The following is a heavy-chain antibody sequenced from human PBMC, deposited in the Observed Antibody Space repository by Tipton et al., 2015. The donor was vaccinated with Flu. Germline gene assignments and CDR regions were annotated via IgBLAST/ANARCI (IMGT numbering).Heavy chain of an antibody. CDR3: ARELNFGMDV. CDR2: IYYSGST. J-gene: IGHJ6*02. Sequence: LRLSCTVSGGPISSYYWSWIRQPPGKGLEWIGYIYYSGSTNYNPSLKSRATISVDTSKNQFSLKLSSVTAADTAVYYCARELNFGMDVWGQGTTVTVSS. V-gene: IGHV4-59*01. CDR1: GGPISSYY.